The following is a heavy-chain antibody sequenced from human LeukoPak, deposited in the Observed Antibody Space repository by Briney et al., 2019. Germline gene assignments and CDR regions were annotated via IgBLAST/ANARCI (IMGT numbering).Heavy chain of an antibody. CDR1: GFTFSSYS. Sequence: PGGSLRLSCAASGFTFSSYSMNWVRQAPGKGLEWVSSISSSSSYIYYADSVKGRFTISRDNAKNSLYLQMNSLRAEDTAVYYCASDGDAVTVVDFDYWGQGTLVTVSS. V-gene: IGHV3-21*01. D-gene: IGHD2-15*01. J-gene: IGHJ4*02. CDR2: ISSSSSYI. CDR3: ASDGDAVTVVDFDY.